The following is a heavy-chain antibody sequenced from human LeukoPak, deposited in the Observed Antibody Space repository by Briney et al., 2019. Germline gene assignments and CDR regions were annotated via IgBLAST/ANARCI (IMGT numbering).Heavy chain of an antibody. CDR3: AREGPLNYYYYGMDV. J-gene: IGHJ6*02. CDR2: VYYSGST. Sequence: PSETLCLTCTVSGGSISSYYWSWIRQPPGKGLEWIGYVYYSGSTNYNPSLKSRVTISVDTSRNQFSLKLSSVAAADTAVYYCAREGPLNYYYYGMDVWGQGTTVTVSS. CDR1: GGSISSYY. V-gene: IGHV4-59*01.